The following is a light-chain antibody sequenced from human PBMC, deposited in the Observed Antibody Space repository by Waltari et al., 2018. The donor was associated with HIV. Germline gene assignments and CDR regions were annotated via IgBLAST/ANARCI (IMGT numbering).Light chain of an antibody. V-gene: IGKV4-1*01. Sequence: DIVMTQSPDFLSASLGERATPNFKSSQSISHNSNDRKDLAWYQQNRGQAPKLLIFGVFVRASGVPDRFSGSGSGTNFTLSISSLQAEDVAVYYCQQYYSTPRTFGQGTKVEIK. CDR1: QSISHNSNDRKD. CDR2: GVF. CDR3: QQYYSTPRT. J-gene: IGKJ1*01.